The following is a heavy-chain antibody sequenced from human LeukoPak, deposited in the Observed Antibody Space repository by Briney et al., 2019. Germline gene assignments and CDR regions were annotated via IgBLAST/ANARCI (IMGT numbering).Heavy chain of an antibody. CDR1: GGSFSGYY. V-gene: IGHV4-34*01. CDR3: ARGGRWPPMPPNH. D-gene: IGHD2-2*01. Sequence: SETLSLTCAVYGGSFSGYYWSWIRQPPGKGLEWIGEINHSGSTNYNPSLKSRVTISVDTSKNQFSLKLSSVTAADTAVYYCARGGRWPPMPPNHWGQGTLVTVSS. CDR2: INHSGST. J-gene: IGHJ5*02.